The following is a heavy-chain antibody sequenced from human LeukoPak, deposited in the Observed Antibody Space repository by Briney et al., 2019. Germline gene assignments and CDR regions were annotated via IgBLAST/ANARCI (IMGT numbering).Heavy chain of an antibody. V-gene: IGHV3-48*04. Sequence: GGSLRLSCAASGFTFSDYSMNWVRQAPGKGLEWISYVGISSGNTKYADSVKGRFTISGDSAKNSMYLQMNSLRVEDTAAYYCARDFRYAFDNWGQGTLVTVSS. CDR1: GFTFSDYS. CDR2: VGISSGNT. D-gene: IGHD5-12*01. CDR3: ARDFRYAFDN. J-gene: IGHJ4*02.